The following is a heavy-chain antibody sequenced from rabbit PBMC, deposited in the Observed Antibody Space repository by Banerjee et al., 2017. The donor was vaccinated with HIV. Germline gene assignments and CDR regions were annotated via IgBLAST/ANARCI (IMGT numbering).Heavy chain of an antibody. CDR1: GFSFSDRDV. J-gene: IGHJ4*01. V-gene: IGHV1S45*01. Sequence: QEQLEESGGGLVKPEGSLTLTCKASGFSFSDRDVMCWVRQAPGKGLEWIACINTATGKAVYASWAKGRFTISKTSSTTVTLQMTSLTAADTATYFCARDNGSGDYIDVYFDLWGQGTLVTVS. CDR3: ARDNGSGDYIDVYFDL. D-gene: IGHD1-1*01. CDR2: INTATGKA.